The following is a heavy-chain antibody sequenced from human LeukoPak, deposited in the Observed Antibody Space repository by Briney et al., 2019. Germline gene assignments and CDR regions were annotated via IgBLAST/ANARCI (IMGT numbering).Heavy chain of an antibody. D-gene: IGHD5-12*01. Sequence: ASVKVSCKSSGYSFTGYYLRWVRQAPGQGLEWMGWINPNNGGKNYAQKFQGRVTMTRDTSITTAYMELTSLTSDDTAVYYCARDKGRSEASDYWGQGSLVTVSS. J-gene: IGHJ4*02. CDR2: INPNNGGK. CDR3: ARDKGRSEASDY. V-gene: IGHV1-2*02. CDR1: GYSFTGYY.